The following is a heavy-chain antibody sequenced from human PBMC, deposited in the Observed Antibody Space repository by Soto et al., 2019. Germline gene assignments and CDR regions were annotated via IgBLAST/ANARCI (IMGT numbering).Heavy chain of an antibody. CDR3: ATREMVRGVISHYYYYGMDV. Sequence: LRLSSDSSFFTLSRYAILCVRQAPWKGLAGVSAISGSGGSTHYADSVKGRFTISRDNSKNTLYLQMNSLRAEDTAVYYFATREMVRGVISHYYYYGMDVWGHGTTVNV. J-gene: IGHJ6*02. CDR1: FFTLSRYA. CDR2: ISGSGGST. D-gene: IGHD3-10*01. V-gene: IGHV3-23*01.